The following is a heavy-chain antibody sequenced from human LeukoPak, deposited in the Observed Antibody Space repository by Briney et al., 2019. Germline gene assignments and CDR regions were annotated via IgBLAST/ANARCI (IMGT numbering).Heavy chain of an antibody. CDR3: ARDLGGSYYDDAFDI. V-gene: IGHV1-2*02. J-gene: IGHJ3*02. CDR1: GYTFTGYY. CDR2: INPNSGGT. D-gene: IGHD1-26*01. Sequence: ASVKVSCKASGYTFTGYYMHWVRQAPGQGLEWMGWINPNSGGTNYAQKFQGRVTMTRDTSISTAYMELSRLRSDDTAVYYCARDLGGSYYDDAFDIWGQGTMVTVSS.